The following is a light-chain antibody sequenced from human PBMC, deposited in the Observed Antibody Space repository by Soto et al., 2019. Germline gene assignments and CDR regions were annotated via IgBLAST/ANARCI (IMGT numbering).Light chain of an antibody. CDR2: GAS. J-gene: IGKJ1*01. CDR3: QHYNSYSEA. Sequence: DIHITQSPSSLSASVGDTVTITCRASQNIDMYLNWYQQKPGKAPRVLISGASNLQSGVPSRFSGSGSGTDFTLTISSLQPDDFATYYCQHYNSYSEAFGQGTKVDIK. V-gene: IGKV1-5*01. CDR1: QNIDMY.